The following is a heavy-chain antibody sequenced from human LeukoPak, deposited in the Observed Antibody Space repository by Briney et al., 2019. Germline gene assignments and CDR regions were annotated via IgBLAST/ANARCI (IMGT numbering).Heavy chain of an antibody. CDR3: ARVIAAAGWVGDYYYYGMDV. Sequence: GGSLRLSCAASGFTFSGYAMHWVRQAPGKGLEWVAVISYDGSNKYYADSVKGRFTISRDNSKNTLYLQMNSLRAEDTAVYYCARVIAAAGWVGDYYYYGMDVWGQGTTVTVSS. CDR2: ISYDGSNK. CDR1: GFTFSGYA. J-gene: IGHJ6*02. V-gene: IGHV3-30-3*01. D-gene: IGHD6-13*01.